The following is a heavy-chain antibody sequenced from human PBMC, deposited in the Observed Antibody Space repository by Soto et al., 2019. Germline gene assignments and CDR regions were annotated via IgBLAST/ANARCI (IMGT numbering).Heavy chain of an antibody. Sequence: SDTLSLTCTVSGGSIGIYYWSWIRQPPGKGLEWIGYIYYSGSTNYNPSLKSRVTISVDTSKNQFSLKLSSVTAADTAVYYCARGLKGYDFWCGYYTGWFDPWGQGTLVTVSS. V-gene: IGHV4-59*01. CDR2: IYYSGST. D-gene: IGHD3-3*01. CDR1: GGSIGIYY. CDR3: ARGLKGYDFWCGYYTGWFDP. J-gene: IGHJ5*02.